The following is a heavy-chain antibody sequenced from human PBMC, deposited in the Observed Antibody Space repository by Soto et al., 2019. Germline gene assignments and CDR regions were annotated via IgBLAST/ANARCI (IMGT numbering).Heavy chain of an antibody. CDR1: RFIFNNYG. D-gene: IGHD2-2*01. J-gene: IGHJ4*01. V-gene: IGHV3-23*01. CDR2: ISDSGDST. Sequence: PLGSLRLSCKASRFIFNNYGMSWVRQAPGKGLEWVSGISDSGDSTYYADSMRGRFTISRDNSKNTLYLQMTSLRPEDTAMYYCVKDLYRSSTMPCLDHWG. CDR3: VKDLYRSSTMPCLDH.